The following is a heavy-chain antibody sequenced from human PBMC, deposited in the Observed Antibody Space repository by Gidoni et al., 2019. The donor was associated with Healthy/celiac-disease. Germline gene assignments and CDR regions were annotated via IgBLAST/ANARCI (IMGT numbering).Heavy chain of an antibody. V-gene: IGHV5-10-1*01. CDR3: ASLGSGWSDY. CDR1: GYSFTRSW. Sequence: ASLWIPCKGSGYSFTRSWISWVRQMPGKGVDWMGRIEPSDSYTNYSPYFQGHVHISADTSISTAYLQWCSLKASDTAMYYCASLGSGWSDYWGQGTLVTVSS. CDR2: IEPSDSYT. D-gene: IGHD6-19*01. J-gene: IGHJ4*02.